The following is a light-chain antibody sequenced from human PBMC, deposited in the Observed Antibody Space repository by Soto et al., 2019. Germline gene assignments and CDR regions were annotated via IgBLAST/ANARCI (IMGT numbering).Light chain of an antibody. CDR3: QTWGTGFQF. CDR1: SGHSSYA. CDR2: LNNDGSH. J-gene: IGLJ2*01. V-gene: IGLV4-69*01. Sequence: QPVLTQSPSASASLGASVKLTCTLSSGHSSYAIAWHQKQPGKGPRYLMDLNNDGSHTKGDGIPDRFSGSSSGADRYLIISSLQPEHEAEYYCQTWGTGFQFFGGGTKLTVL.